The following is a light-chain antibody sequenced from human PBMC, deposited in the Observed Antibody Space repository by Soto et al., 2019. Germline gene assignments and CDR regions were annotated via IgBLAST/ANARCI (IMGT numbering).Light chain of an antibody. Sequence: EIVMTQSPATLSLSPGERATLSCRASQSVSSNLSWYQQKPGQAPRLLLYGASTRTTSIPARFSGSGSGTEVTLLIISRQSEDFSVYYCQQYNNWPYTFGQGTKLEIK. J-gene: IGKJ2*01. CDR2: GAS. CDR3: QQYNNWPYT. V-gene: IGKV3-15*01. CDR1: QSVSSN.